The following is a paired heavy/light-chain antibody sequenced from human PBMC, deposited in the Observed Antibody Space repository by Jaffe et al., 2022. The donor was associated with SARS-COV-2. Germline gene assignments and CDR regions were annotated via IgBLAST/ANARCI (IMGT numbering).Heavy chain of an antibody. CDR2: INLGDSDF. Sequence: EVQLVQSGAEVKKPGESLKISCKASGYSFTNYWIGWVRQMPGKGLEWMGIINLGDSDFRYSPSFQGQVTISADKSISTAYLHWSSLKASDTAMYYCARRHIDSWAAFDIWGQGTMVTVSS. D-gene: IGHD3-16*01. J-gene: IGHJ3*02. V-gene: IGHV5-51*01. CDR3: ARRHIDSWAAFDI. CDR1: GYSFTNYW.
Light chain of an antibody. CDR1: SGHSNYA. J-gene: IGLJ2*01. CDR3: QTWGTGAV. V-gene: IGLV4-69*02. Sequence: QVVMTQSPSASASLGASIKLTCTLSSGHSNYAIAWHQQQPEKGPRYLMKVNSDGSHNKGDGIPDRFSGSSSGAERYLTISSLQSEDEADYYCQTWGTGAVFGGGTKLTVL. CDR2: VNSDGSH.